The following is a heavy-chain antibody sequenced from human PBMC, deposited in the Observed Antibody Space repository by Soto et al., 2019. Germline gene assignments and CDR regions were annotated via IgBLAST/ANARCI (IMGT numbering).Heavy chain of an antibody. J-gene: IGHJ6*02. CDR2: ISYDGSNK. D-gene: IGHD6-19*01. V-gene: IGHV3-30-3*01. CDR1: GFTFSSYA. Sequence: QVQLVESGGGVVQPGRSLRLSCAASGFTFSSYAMHWVRQAPGKGLEWVAVISYDGSNKYYADSVKGRFTISRDNSKNTLYLQMNSLRAEDTAVYYCARDTYKQWLVNYDDDGMDVWGQGTTVTVSS. CDR3: ARDTYKQWLVNYDDDGMDV.